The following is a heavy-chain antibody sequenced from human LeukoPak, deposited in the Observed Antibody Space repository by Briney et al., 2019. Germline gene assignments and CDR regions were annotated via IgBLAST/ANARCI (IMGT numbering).Heavy chain of an antibody. J-gene: IGHJ4*02. CDR3: ARDLNYDILTGSLRAYFDS. CDR1: GFTFRSYS. Sequence: PGGSLRLSCAASGFTFRSYSMNWVRQAPGKGLEWVSSISSSSTYIYYADSVKGRFTISRDNANNSLYLQMNSLRADDMAVYYCARDLNYDILTGSLRAYFDSWGQGTLVTVSS. CDR2: ISSSSTYI. V-gene: IGHV3-21*01. D-gene: IGHD3-9*01.